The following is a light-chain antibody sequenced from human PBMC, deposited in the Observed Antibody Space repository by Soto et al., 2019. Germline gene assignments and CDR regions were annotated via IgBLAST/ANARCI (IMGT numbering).Light chain of an antibody. V-gene: IGLV2-11*01. Sequence: QSALTQPRSVPGSPGQSVTISCTGTSSDVGGYNYVSWYQQHPAKAPKLLIYDVTKRPSGVPDRFSGSKSGNTASLIISGLQAEDEADYYCCSYAGTYTLYVFGTGTKVTGL. J-gene: IGLJ1*01. CDR3: CSYAGTYTLYV. CDR2: DVT. CDR1: SSDVGGYNY.